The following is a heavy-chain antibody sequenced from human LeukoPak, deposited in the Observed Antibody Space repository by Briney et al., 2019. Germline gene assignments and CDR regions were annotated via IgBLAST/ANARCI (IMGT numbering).Heavy chain of an antibody. CDR1: GGSISSHY. CDR2: IYYSGST. Sequence: NPSETLSLTCTVSGGSISSHYWSWIRQPPGKGLEWIGYIYYSGSTNYNPSLKSRVTISVDTPKNQFSLKLSSVTAADTAVYYCARETRGYSYDYYYYYMDVWGKGTTVTVSS. V-gene: IGHV4-59*11. J-gene: IGHJ6*03. CDR3: ARETRGYSYDYYYYYMDV. D-gene: IGHD5-18*01.